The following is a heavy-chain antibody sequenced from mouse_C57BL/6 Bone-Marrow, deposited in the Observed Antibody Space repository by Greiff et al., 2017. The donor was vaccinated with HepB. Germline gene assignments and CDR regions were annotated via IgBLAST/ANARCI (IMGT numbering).Heavy chain of an antibody. Sequence: EVKLMESGGGLVQPGGSLKLSCAASGFTFSDYGLAWVRQAPRKGPEWVAFISNLAYSIYYADTVTGRFTISREQAKKALYLERSSLRSEDTAMYDCARLLGYDYGYYYAMDYWGQGTSVTVSS. CDR2: ISNLAYSI. CDR1: GFTFSDYG. J-gene: IGHJ4*01. V-gene: IGHV5-15*01. CDR3: ARLLGYDYGYYYAMDY. D-gene: IGHD2-4*01.